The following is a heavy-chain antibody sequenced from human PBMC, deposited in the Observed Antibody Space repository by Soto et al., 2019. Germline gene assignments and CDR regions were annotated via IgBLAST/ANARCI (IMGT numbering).Heavy chain of an antibody. CDR1: VGSFSGYY. D-gene: IGHD6-6*01. Sequence: SETLCITCAFYVGSFSGYYWSWIRQPPGKGLEWIGEINHSGSTNYNPSLKSRVTISVDTSKNQFSLKLSSVTAADTAVYYCARAAIAARWGDYWGQGTLVTVSS. J-gene: IGHJ4*02. CDR3: ARAAIAARWGDY. CDR2: INHSGST. V-gene: IGHV4-34*01.